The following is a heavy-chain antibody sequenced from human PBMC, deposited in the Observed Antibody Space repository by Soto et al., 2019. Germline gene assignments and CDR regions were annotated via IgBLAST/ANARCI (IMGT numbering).Heavy chain of an antibody. Sequence: GGSLRLSCSASGFTFSSFAMHWVRQAPGKGLKYVSVLCYNGVTTYYADSVKGRFTISRDNSKNTLYLQMSSLRAEDTAVYYCVYPRSTMLIPPSWGQGTMGTLSS. J-gene: IGHJ6*01. CDR2: LCYNGVTT. CDR3: VYPRSTMLIPPS. V-gene: IGHV3-64D*06. CDR1: GFTFSSFA. D-gene: IGHD5-12*01.